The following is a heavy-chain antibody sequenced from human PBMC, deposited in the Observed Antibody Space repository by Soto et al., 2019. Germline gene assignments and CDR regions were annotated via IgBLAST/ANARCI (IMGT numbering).Heavy chain of an antibody. CDR1: GGTFSSYA. CDR2: IIPIFGTA. CDR3: ARVLKGYYDSSGYAFDI. V-gene: IGHV1-69*01. D-gene: IGHD3-22*01. Sequence: QVQLVQSGAEVKKPGSSVKVSCKASGGTFSSYAISWVRQAPGQGLEWMGGIIPIFGTANYAQKFQGRVTITADESTRAAYMELSRLRSEDTAVYYCARVLKGYYDSSGYAFDIWGQGTMVTVSS. J-gene: IGHJ3*02.